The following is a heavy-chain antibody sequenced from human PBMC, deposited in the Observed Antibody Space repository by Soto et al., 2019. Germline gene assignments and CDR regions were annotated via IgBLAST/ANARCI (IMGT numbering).Heavy chain of an antibody. CDR2: ISAYNGNT. D-gene: IGHD3-3*01. V-gene: IGHV1-18*01. CDR1: GYTFTSYG. J-gene: IGHJ4*02. CDR3: AREGPYYDFWSGPQSSFDY. Sequence: GASVKVSCKASGYTFTSYGISWVRQAPGQGLEWMGWISAYNGNTNYAQKLQGRVTMTTDTSTSTAYMELRSLRSDDTAVYYCAREGPYYDFWSGPQSSFDYWGQGTLVTVSS.